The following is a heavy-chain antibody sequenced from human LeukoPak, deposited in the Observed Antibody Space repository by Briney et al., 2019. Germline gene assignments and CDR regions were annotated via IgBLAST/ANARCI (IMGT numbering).Heavy chain of an antibody. CDR1: GFTVSSNS. CDR3: ARRRLGLDY. V-gene: IGHV3-11*04. CDR2: ISSSGSTI. D-gene: IGHD1-1*01. Sequence: GGSLRLSCTVSGFTVSSNSMSWIRQAPGKGLEWVSYISSSGSTIYYADSVKGRFTISRDNAKNSLYLQMNSLRAEDTAVYYCARRRLGLDYWGQGTLVTVSS. J-gene: IGHJ4*02.